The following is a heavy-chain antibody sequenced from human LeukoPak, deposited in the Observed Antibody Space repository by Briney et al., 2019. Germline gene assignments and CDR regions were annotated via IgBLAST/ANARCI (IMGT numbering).Heavy chain of an antibody. CDR1: KFTFSNAW. CDR2: IKSKTDGGTT. CDR3: ATGGHYFGS. Sequence: GGSLRLSCAASKFTFSNAWLSWVRQAPGRGLEYIGHIKSKTDGGTTDYGAPVNGRFTISRDDSKNTLYLQMYSLKTEDTAIYFCATGGHYFGSWGQGTLVTVSS. J-gene: IGHJ4*02. D-gene: IGHD3-16*01. V-gene: IGHV3-15*01.